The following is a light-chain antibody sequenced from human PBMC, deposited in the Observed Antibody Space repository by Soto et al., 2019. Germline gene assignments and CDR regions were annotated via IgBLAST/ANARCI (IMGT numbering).Light chain of an antibody. CDR1: QSITTW. J-gene: IGKJ1*01. CDR3: QHHKMYSPWK. Sequence: DIQMTQSPSTVSAYVGDSVTITCRASQSITTWLAWYQQRPGKAPKLLIYDVSSLQSGVPSRFSGSGSGTEFTLTISSLQPDDFATYYCQHHKMYSPWKFGQGTKVDIK. V-gene: IGKV1-5*01. CDR2: DVS.